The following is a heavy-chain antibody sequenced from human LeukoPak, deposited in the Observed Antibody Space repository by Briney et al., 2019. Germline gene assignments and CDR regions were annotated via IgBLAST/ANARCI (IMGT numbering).Heavy chain of an antibody. CDR3: ARRERDFWSGYYGPDMDV. Sequence: SETLSLTCTVSGGSISSSSYYWGWIRQPPGKGLEWIGSIYYSGSTYHNPSLKSRVTISVDTSKNQFSLKLSSVTAADTAVYYCARRERDFWSGYYGPDMDVWGKGTTVTVSS. CDR1: GGSISSSSYY. J-gene: IGHJ6*03. CDR2: IYYSGST. V-gene: IGHV4-39*01. D-gene: IGHD3-3*01.